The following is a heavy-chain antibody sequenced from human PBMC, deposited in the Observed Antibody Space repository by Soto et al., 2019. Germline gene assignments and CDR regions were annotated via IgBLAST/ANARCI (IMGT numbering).Heavy chain of an antibody. D-gene: IGHD6-13*01. J-gene: IGHJ4*02. CDR3: ARYYSRNSYCFDS. CDR2: IYYDGSNE. CDR1: GFTFSSHG. Sequence: QVQLVESGGVVVQPGRSLRLSCAASGFTFSSHGMHWVRQAPGKGLEWVAVIYYDGSNEYYADSVKGRFIISRDNSKNTLYLQMNSLRAEDTAVYYCARYYSRNSYCFDSWGQGTLVTVSS. V-gene: IGHV3-33*01.